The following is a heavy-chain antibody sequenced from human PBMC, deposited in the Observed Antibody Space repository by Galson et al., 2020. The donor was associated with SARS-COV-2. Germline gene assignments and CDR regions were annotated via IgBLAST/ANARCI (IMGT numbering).Heavy chain of an antibody. CDR1: GGSFSGYY. J-gene: IGHJ5*02. V-gene: IGHV4-34*01. CDR3: ARGGYSSTWYGEYNWFDP. CDR2: INHSGTT. D-gene: IGHD6-13*01. Sequence: SETLSLTCAVYGGSFSGYYWTWIRQPPGKGLEWIGEINHSGTTNYNPTRKSRVTISVDTSKSQFSLKVSSVTAADTAVYYCARGGYSSTWYGEYNWFDPWGQGTRVTVSS.